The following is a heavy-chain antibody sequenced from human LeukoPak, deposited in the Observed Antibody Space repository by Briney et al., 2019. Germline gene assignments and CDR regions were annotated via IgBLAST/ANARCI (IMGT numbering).Heavy chain of an antibody. CDR1: GFTFSSYS. D-gene: IGHD6-13*01. CDR3: ARRLGQQPNWFDP. V-gene: IGHV3-21*01. Sequence: GGSLRLSCAASGFTFSSYSMNWVRQAPGKGLDWVSSISSSSSYVYYADSVKGRFTISRDNAKNSLYLQMNSLRAEDTAVYYCARRLGQQPNWFDPWGQGTLVTVSS. CDR2: ISSSSSYV. J-gene: IGHJ5*02.